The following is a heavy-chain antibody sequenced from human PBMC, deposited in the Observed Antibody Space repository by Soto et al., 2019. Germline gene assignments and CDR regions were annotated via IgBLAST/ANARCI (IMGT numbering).Heavy chain of an antibody. V-gene: IGHV3-23*01. CDR3: ASALYYYDSSGYYSFDY. J-gene: IGHJ4*02. Sequence: EVQLLESGGGLVQPGGSLRLSCAASGLTFSSHAMRWVRQAPGKGLEWVSAISGTGGATYYADSVKGRFTISRDNSKNTLYLQMNSLRAEDTAVYYCASALYYYDSSGYYSFDYWGQGTLVTVSS. D-gene: IGHD3-22*01. CDR2: ISGTGGAT. CDR1: GLTFSSHA.